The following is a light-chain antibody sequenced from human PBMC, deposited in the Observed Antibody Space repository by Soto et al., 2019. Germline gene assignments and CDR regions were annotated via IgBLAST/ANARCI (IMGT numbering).Light chain of an antibody. CDR3: QQRNNWPPGIT. CDR1: QSISSHY. V-gene: IGKV3D-20*02. CDR2: GAS. Sequence: EIVLTQSPGALSLSPGERATLSCRASQSISSHYLAWYQQEPGQAPRLLIYGASSRAPGIPDRFSGSGSGTDFTLTISSLEPEDFAVYYCQQRNNWPPGITFGQGTRLEIK. J-gene: IGKJ5*01.